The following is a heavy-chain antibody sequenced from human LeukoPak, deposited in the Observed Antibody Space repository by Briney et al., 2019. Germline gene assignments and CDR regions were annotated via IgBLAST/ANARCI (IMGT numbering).Heavy chain of an antibody. CDR3: ARDFSAHDPPDPSLSGYFGQAGWFDP. D-gene: IGHD3-22*01. Sequence: PSETLSLTCAVYGGSFSGYYWSWIRQPPGKGLEWIGEINHSGSTNYNPSLKSRVTISVDTSKNQFSLKLSSVTAADTAVYYCARDFSAHDPPDPSLSGYFGQAGWFDPWGQGTLVTVSS. J-gene: IGHJ5*02. CDR1: GGSFSGYY. CDR2: INHSGST. V-gene: IGHV4-34*01.